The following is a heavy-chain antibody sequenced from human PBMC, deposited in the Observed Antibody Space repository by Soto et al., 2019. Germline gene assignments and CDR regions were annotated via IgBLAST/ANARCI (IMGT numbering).Heavy chain of an antibody. Sequence: GALRLSCAASGFTFSSYSMNWVRQAPGKGLEWVSSISSSSSYIYYADSVKGRFTISRDNAKNSLYLQMNSLRAEDTAVYYCARDSLELADYWGQGTLVNVSS. CDR3: ARDSLELADY. J-gene: IGHJ4*02. CDR2: ISSSSSYI. CDR1: GFTFSSYS. V-gene: IGHV3-21*01. D-gene: IGHD1-7*01.